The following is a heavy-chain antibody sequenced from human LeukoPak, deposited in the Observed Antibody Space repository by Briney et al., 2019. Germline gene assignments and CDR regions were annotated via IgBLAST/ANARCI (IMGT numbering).Heavy chain of an antibody. CDR3: ARGHVNDYGDYFDTFEI. CDR2: VKQDGSET. CDR1: GFTFGSYW. D-gene: IGHD4-17*01. V-gene: IGHV3-7*01. Sequence: GGSLRLSCAASGFTFGSYWMNWVRQAPGKGLEWVGNVKQDGSETYYVDSLKGRFTIPRDNTQSSVYLQMNDLRAADTAVYYCARGHVNDYGDYFDTFEIWGQGTMVTVSS. J-gene: IGHJ3*02.